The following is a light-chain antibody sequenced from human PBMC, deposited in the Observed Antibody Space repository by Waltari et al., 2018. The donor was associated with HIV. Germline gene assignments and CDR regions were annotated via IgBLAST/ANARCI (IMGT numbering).Light chain of an antibody. J-gene: IGLJ2*01. V-gene: IGLV6-57*04. CDR3: QSYDGDNHEI. Sequence: NFMLTQPHSVSESPGKTVTISCTRSSGSLASNSVQCYQQRPGSAPTTVIYEDNQRPSGVPDRFSGSIDSSSNSASLTISGLKTEDEADYHCQSYDGDNHEIFGGGTKLAVL. CDR2: EDN. CDR1: SGSLASNS.